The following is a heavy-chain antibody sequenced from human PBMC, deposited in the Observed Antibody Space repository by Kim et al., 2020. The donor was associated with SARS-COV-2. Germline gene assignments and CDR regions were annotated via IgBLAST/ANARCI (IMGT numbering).Heavy chain of an antibody. J-gene: IGHJ4*02. CDR3: TRYSYGPFDY. Sequence: TLEAAETLTSKFTISSDDSKSIAYLQMNSLKTEDTAVYYCTRYSYGPFDYWGQGTLVTVSS. CDR2: TL. D-gene: IGHD5-18*01. V-gene: IGHV3-49*02.